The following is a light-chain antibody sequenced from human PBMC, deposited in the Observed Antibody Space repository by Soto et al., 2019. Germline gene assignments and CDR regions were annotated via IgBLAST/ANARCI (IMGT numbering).Light chain of an antibody. CDR1: SSDVGNYNL. J-gene: IGLJ1*01. CDR2: EVS. V-gene: IGLV2-23*02. CDR3: CSYAGSNYV. Sequence: QSALTQPASVSGSPGRSITISCTGTSSDVGNYNLVSWYQHHPGKAPKLMIYEVSKRPSGVSNRFSDSKSGDTASLTISGLQAEDEADYSCCSYAGSNYVFGTGSKVTVL.